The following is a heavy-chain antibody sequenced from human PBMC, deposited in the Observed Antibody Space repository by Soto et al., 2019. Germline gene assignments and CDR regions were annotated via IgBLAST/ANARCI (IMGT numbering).Heavy chain of an antibody. V-gene: IGHV4-30-4*08. D-gene: IGHD2-21*02. CDR2: IHYSGAT. CDR3: AREDDGGDSLDV. J-gene: IGHJ6*02. Sequence: SETLSLTCTVSGGSISSFGYYWGWIRQSPGKGLEWIGYIHYSGATLYNPSFKSRLTISVDSSKNQFSLHLSSVTDADTAVYFCAREDDGGDSLDVWGQGTTVTVSS. CDR1: GGSISSFGYY.